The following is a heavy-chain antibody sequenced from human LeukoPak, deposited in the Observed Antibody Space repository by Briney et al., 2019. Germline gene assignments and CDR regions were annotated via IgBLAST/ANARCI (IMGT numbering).Heavy chain of an antibody. V-gene: IGHV3-66*02. CDR1: GFTVSSNY. CDR2: IYSGGST. CDR3: ASPSGSYYFDY. D-gene: IGHD1-26*01. J-gene: IGHJ4*02. Sequence: RPGGSLRLSCAASGFTVSSNYMSWVRQAPGKGLEWVPVIYSGGSTYYADSVKGRFTISRDNSKNTLYLQMNSLRAEDTAVYYCASPSGSYYFDYWGQGTLVTVSS.